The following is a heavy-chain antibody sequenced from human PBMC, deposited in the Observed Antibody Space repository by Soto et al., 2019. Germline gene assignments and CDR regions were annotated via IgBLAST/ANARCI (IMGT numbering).Heavy chain of an antibody. Sequence: GGSLRLSCAASGFTFSSYSMNWVRQAPGKGLEWVSYISSSSSTIYYADSVKGRFTISRDNAKNSLYLQMNSLRDEDTAVYYCVGDYEAVLDAFDIWGQGTMVTVSS. CDR1: GFTFSSYS. D-gene: IGHD5-12*01. CDR3: VGDYEAVLDAFDI. J-gene: IGHJ3*02. CDR2: ISSSSSTI. V-gene: IGHV3-48*02.